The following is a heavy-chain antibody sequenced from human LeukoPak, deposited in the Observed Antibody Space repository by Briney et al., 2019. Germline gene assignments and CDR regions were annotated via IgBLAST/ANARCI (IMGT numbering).Heavy chain of an antibody. CDR3: GRREFGEIFSDS. Sequence: SETLSLTCAVSGASIGSQKWWTWVRQRPGKGLEWIGEIFHRGSTICNPPLESPVNTSIDTSNNQLSLKLTSVTAADTAVYYCGRREFGEIFSDSWGQGRLVTASS. CDR2: IFHRGST. D-gene: IGHD3-10*01. J-gene: IGHJ4*02. V-gene: IGHV4-4*02. CDR1: GASIGSQKW.